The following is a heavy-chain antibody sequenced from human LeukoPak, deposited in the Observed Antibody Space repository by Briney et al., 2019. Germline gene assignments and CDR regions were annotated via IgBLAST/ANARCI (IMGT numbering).Heavy chain of an antibody. Sequence: GGSLRLSCAASGFTFSSYWMIWVRQAPWKGLEWVANIQQDGSEKYYVDSVKGRFTISRDNAKNSLYLQMNSLRAEDTAVYYCARNPPRYFNWGQGTLVTVSS. J-gene: IGHJ4*02. V-gene: IGHV3-7*05. CDR3: ARNPPRYFN. D-gene: IGHD1-26*01. CDR2: IQQDGSEK. CDR1: GFTFSSYW.